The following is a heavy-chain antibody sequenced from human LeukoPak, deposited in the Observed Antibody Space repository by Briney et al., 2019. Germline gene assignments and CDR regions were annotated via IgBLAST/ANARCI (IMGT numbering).Heavy chain of an antibody. V-gene: IGHV4-39*01. CDR3: ARLTGSYYFYYYMDV. D-gene: IGHD3-10*01. CDR2: IYYSGSS. J-gene: IGHJ6*03. CDR1: GGSISSISSY. Sequence: SETLSLTCSVSGGSISSISSYWGWIRQPPGKGLEWIGSIYYSGSSFDNPALKSRVTISVDTSKNQFSLKLSSVTAADTAVYFCARLTGSYYFYYYMDVWGKGTTVTVSS.